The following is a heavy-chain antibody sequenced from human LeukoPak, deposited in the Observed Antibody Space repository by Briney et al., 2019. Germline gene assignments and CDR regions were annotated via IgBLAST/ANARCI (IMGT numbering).Heavy chain of an antibody. D-gene: IGHD2-8*01. V-gene: IGHV1-2*02. CDR3: ARVYQDWYFDL. CDR1: GYTFTSYD. J-gene: IGHJ2*01. Sequence: ASVKVSCKASGYTFTSYDMHWVRQAPGQGLEWMGLTNPKSGDTNFAQKFQGRVTMTRDTSISTAYMELSRLRSDDTAVYYCARVYQDWYFDLWGRGTLVTVSS. CDR2: TNPKSGDT.